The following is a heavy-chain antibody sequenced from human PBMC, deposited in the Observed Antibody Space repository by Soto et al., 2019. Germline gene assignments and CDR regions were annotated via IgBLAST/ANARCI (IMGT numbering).Heavy chain of an antibody. V-gene: IGHV3-23*01. CDR2: TSGSGGSP. CDR1: GFSFSTYT. Sequence: EVQLLESGGGLVQPGGSLRLFCAASGFSFSTYTMSWVRRAPGKGLEWVSATSGSGGSPSYADSVQGRFTISRDNPKKTLYLQMNSLRAEDTAVYYCAKARCTTSNCYVPDYWGQGTLVTVSS. D-gene: IGHD2-8*01. CDR3: AKARCTTSNCYVPDY. J-gene: IGHJ4*02.